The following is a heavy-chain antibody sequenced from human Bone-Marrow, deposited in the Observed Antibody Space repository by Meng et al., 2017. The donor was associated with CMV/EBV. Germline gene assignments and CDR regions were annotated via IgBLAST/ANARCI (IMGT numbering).Heavy chain of an antibody. Sequence: SGFTFSSYGMHWVRQAPGKGLEWVAVIWYDGSNKYYADSVKGRFTISRDNSKNTLYLQMNSLRAEDTAVYYCAKSGGSDWSEDWFDPWGQGTLVTVSS. V-gene: IGHV3-33*06. CDR2: IWYDGSNK. CDR1: GFTFSSYG. D-gene: IGHD2-21*02. CDR3: AKSGGSDWSEDWFDP. J-gene: IGHJ5*02.